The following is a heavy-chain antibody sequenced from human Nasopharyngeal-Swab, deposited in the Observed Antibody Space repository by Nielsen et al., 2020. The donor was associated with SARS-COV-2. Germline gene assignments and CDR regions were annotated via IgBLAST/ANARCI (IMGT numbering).Heavy chain of an antibody. CDR1: GGTFSSYA. Sequence: SVKVSCKASGGTFSSYAISWVRQAPGQGLEWMGGIIPIFGTANYAQEFQGRVTITADKSTSTAYMELSSLRSEDTAVYYCARAPGGIQLWLPYRDAFDIWGQGTMVTVSS. D-gene: IGHD5-18*01. CDR3: ARAPGGIQLWLPYRDAFDI. CDR2: IIPIFGTA. J-gene: IGHJ3*02. V-gene: IGHV1-69*06.